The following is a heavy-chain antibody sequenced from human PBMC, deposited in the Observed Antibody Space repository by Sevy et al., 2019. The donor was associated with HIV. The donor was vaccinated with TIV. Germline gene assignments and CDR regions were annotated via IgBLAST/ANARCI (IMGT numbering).Heavy chain of an antibody. CDR1: GFTFSSYW. V-gene: IGHV3-7*03. D-gene: IGHD3-22*01. Sequence: GGSLRLSCAASGFTFSSYWMSWVRQAPGKGLEWVANIKQDGSEKYYVDSVKGRFTISRDNAKNQLYLQMNSLRAEDTAVYYCARDEISYYYDSSGMGFDYWGQGTLVTVSS. CDR2: IKQDGSEK. J-gene: IGHJ4*02. CDR3: ARDEISYYYDSSGMGFDY.